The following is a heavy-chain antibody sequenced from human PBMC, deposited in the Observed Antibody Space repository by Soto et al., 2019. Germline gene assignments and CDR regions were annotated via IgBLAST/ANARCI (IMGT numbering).Heavy chain of an antibody. J-gene: IGHJ5*02. CDR3: ARTLSSSAENWFDP. CDR1: GDSVPSNSAA. CDR2: TYYRSKWYN. V-gene: IGHV6-1*01. D-gene: IGHD6-6*01. Sequence: SQTLSLTCAISGDSVPSNSAAWNWIRQSPSRGLEWLGRTYYRSKWYNDYAVSVKSRITINPDTSKNQFSLQLNSVTPEDTAVYFCARTLSSSAENWFDPWGQGTLVTVSS.